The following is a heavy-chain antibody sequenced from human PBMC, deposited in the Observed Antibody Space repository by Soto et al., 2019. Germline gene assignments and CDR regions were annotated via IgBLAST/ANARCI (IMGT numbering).Heavy chain of an antibody. CDR1: GFTFSSYG. Sequence: GGSLRLSCAASGFTFSSYGMHWVRQAPGKGLEWVAVISYDGSNKYYADSVKGRFTISRDNSKNTLYLQMNSLRAEDTAVYYCAKDVIGEDDSAPYDMLAWGQGTTVTVPS. V-gene: IGHV3-30*18. CDR3: AKDVIGEDDSAPYDMLA. D-gene: IGHD3-16*02. J-gene: IGHJ6*02. CDR2: ISYDGSNK.